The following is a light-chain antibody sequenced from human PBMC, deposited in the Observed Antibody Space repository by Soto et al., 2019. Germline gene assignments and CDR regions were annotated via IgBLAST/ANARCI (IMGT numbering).Light chain of an antibody. CDR2: STN. Sequence: QTVVTQEPSFSVSHGGTVTLTCGLSSGSVSTSYYPSWYQQTPGQATRTLIYSTNTRSSGVPDRFSGSILGNKAALTITGAQADDESDYYCVLYMGSGIWVFGGGTKVTVL. J-gene: IGLJ2*01. CDR3: VLYMGSGIWV. V-gene: IGLV8-61*01. CDR1: SGSVSTSYY.